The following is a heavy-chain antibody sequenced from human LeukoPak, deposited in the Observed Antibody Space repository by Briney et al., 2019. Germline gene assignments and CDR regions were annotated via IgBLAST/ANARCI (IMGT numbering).Heavy chain of an antibody. CDR2: INPNSGGT. CDR1: GYTFTGDY. V-gene: IGHV1-2*02. Sequence: GASVKVSCKASGYTFTGDYMYWVRQAPGQGLEWTGWINPNSGGTKYAQKFQGRVTMTRDTSISTAYMELSSLRSEDTAVYYCAADSGNSLGVFDPWGQGTLVTVSS. CDR3: AADSGNSLGVFDP. D-gene: IGHD4-23*01. J-gene: IGHJ5*02.